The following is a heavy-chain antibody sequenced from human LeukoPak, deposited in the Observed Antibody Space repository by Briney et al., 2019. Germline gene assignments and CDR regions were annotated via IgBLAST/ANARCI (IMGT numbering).Heavy chain of an antibody. CDR1: GFTFSIYS. V-gene: IGHV3-48*01. CDR3: AKDLRWGSPDY. CDR2: ISSGSTTV. J-gene: IGHJ4*02. Sequence: PGGSLRLSCAASGFTFSIYSLNWVRQAPGEGLEWISYISSGSTTVYYADSVKGRFTISRDNARNSLYLQMNSLRVEDTAVYYCAKDLRWGSPDYWGQGTLVTVSS. D-gene: IGHD2-21*01.